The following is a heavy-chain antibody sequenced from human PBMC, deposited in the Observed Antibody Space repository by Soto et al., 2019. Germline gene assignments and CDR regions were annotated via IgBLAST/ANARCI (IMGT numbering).Heavy chain of an antibody. CDR1: GGSISSGGYY. CDR3: ARAPHPSQPSWFDY. J-gene: IGHJ4*02. Sequence: SETLSLTCTVSGGSISSGGYYWSWIRQHPGKGLEWIGYIYYSGSTYYNPSLKSRVTISVDTSKNQFSLKLSSVTAADTAVYYCARAPHPSQPSWFDYWGQGTLVTVSS. V-gene: IGHV4-31*03. CDR2: IYYSGST. D-gene: IGHD2-2*01.